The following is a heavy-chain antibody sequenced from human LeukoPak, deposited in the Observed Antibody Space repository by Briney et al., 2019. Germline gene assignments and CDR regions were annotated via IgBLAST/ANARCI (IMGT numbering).Heavy chain of an antibody. CDR3: ARVGYDSTSYYYYYYMDV. V-gene: IGHV1-2*02. Sequence: ASVKVSCKASGYTFTGYYMHWVRQAPGQGREWMEWVNPNSGGTNYAQKFQGRVTMTRDTSISTAYMELSRLRSDDTAVYYCARVGYDSTSYYYYYYMDVWGKGTTVTISS. CDR2: VNPNSGGT. J-gene: IGHJ6*03. CDR1: GYTFTGYY. D-gene: IGHD3-22*01.